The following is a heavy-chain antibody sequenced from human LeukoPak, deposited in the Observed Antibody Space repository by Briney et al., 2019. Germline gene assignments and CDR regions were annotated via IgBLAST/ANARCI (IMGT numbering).Heavy chain of an antibody. V-gene: IGHV1-46*01. CDR3: ARSMVDTAMVTSIDY. D-gene: IGHD5-18*01. CDR2: INPSGGST. CDR1: GYTFTSYY. Sequence: GASVKVSCKASGYTFTSYYMHWVRQAPGQXXXXMGIINPSGGSTSYAQKFQGRVTMTRDTSTSTVYMELSSLRSEDTAVYYCARSMVDTAMVTSIDYWGQGTLVTVSS. J-gene: IGHJ4*02.